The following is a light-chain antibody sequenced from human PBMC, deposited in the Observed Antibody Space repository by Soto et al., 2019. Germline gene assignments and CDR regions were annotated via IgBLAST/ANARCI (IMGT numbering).Light chain of an antibody. Sequence: EIVLMQSPDTVSLSPGQRVILSCRASQSVRSNHLAWYRQKPGQAPRPLMYGASIRAIGIPDRFSGSGSGTDFTLTINRLEPEDSGVYYCQQYGTSPTTFGQGTRLDIK. V-gene: IGKV3-20*01. CDR2: GAS. CDR1: QSVRSNH. J-gene: IGKJ5*01. CDR3: QQYGTSPTT.